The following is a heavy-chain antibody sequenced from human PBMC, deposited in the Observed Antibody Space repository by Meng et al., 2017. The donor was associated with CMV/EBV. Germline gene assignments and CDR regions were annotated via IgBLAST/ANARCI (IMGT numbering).Heavy chain of an antibody. CDR2: ISSSSYI. Sequence: EVQLVESGGGLVKPGGSLRLSCAASGFTFSSYSMNWVRQAPGKGLEWVSSISSSSYIYYADSVKGRFTISRDNAKNSLYLQMNSLRAKDTAVYYCAKEIAAAGFDYWGQGTLVTVSS. D-gene: IGHD6-13*01. CDR3: AKEIAAAGFDY. CDR1: GFTFSSYS. J-gene: IGHJ4*02. V-gene: IGHV3-21*01.